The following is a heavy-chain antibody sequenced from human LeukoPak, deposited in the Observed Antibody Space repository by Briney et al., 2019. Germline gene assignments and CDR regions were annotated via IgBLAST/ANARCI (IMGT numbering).Heavy chain of an antibody. CDR2: INHSGST. Sequence: PSETLSLTCTVSGASLNSDTYYWGWIRQPPGKGLEWIGEINHSGSTNYNPSLKSRVTISVDTSKNQFSLKLSSVTAADTAVYYCARGLSSGWRSPFDYWGQGTLVTVSS. CDR1: GASLNSDTYY. D-gene: IGHD6-19*01. CDR3: ARGLSSGWRSPFDY. J-gene: IGHJ4*02. V-gene: IGHV4-39*07.